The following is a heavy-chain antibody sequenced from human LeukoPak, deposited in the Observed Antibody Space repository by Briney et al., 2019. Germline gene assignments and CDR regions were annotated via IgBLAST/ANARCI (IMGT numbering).Heavy chain of an antibody. CDR1: GYTFTGYY. J-gene: IGHJ4*02. Sequence: GASVKVSCKAPGYTFTGYYMHWVRQAPGQGLEWMGWIYPNSGATKYAQKFQGRVTMTRDTSISTAYMELSGLRSDDTAVYYCGTLLSNGPFDYWGQGSLVTVSS. CDR2: IYPNSGAT. V-gene: IGHV1-2*02. CDR3: GTLLSNGPFDY.